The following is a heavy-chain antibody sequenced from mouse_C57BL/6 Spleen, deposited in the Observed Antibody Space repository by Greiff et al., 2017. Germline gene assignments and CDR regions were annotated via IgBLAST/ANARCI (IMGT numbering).Heavy chain of an antibody. CDR1: GYTFTDYY. Sequence: VQLQQSGAELVRPGASVKLSCKASGYTFTDYYINWVKQRPGQGLEWIARIYPGSGNTYYNEKFKGKATLTAEKSSSTAYMQLSSLTSEDSAVYFCAREWLLRIYYFDYWGQGTTLTVSS. CDR3: AREWLLRIYYFDY. D-gene: IGHD2-3*01. V-gene: IGHV1-76*01. CDR2: IYPGSGNT. J-gene: IGHJ2*01.